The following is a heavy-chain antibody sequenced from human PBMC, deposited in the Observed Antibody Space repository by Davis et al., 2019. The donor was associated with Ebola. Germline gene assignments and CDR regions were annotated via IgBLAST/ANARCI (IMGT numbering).Heavy chain of an antibody. J-gene: IGHJ2*01. D-gene: IGHD1-14*01. CDR1: GGSISTYY. V-gene: IGHV4-59*01. CDR2: FYSIGST. Sequence: PSETLSLPCTVSGGSISTYYWNWIRQPPGKGLEWIGYFYSIGSTSYTPSLKSPVTLSVARPKNQVSLILNSVTTADTAVYYCAREREPDWYFDLWGRGTLVTVSS. CDR3: AREREPDWYFDL.